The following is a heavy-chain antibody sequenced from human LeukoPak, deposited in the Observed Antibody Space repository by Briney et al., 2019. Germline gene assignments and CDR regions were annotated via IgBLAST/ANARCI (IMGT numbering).Heavy chain of an antibody. CDR1: GFTFSSYA. CDR2: ISYDGSNK. CDR3: ARGGRYFDCFDY. V-gene: IGHV3-30*04. D-gene: IGHD3-9*01. J-gene: IGHJ4*02. Sequence: RRSLRLSCAASGFTFSSYAMHWVRQAPGKGLEWVALISYDGSNKYYADSVKGRFTISRDNSKNTLYLQMNSLRDEDTAVYYCARGGRYFDCFDYWGQGTLVTVSS.